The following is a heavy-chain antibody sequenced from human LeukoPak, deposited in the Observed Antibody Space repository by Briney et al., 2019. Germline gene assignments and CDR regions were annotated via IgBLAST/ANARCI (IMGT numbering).Heavy chain of an antibody. CDR1: GGSISSYY. J-gene: IGHJ5*02. Sequence: SESLSLTCTVSGGSISSYYWSWIRQPPGKGLEWIGYIYTSGSTNYNPPLKSGVTISVDTSKNQFSLKLRSVTAADTAVYYCARHRYHWNCRFDPWGEGTLVTVSS. V-gene: IGHV4-4*09. CDR3: ARHRYHWNCRFDP. D-gene: IGHD1-7*01. CDR2: IYTSGST.